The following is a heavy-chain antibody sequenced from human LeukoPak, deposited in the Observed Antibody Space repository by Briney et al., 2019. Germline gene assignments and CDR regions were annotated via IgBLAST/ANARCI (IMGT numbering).Heavy chain of an antibody. CDR2: ISSSSSYI. J-gene: IGHJ4*02. Sequence: PGGSLRLSCAASGFTFSSYSMNWVRQAPGKGLEWVSSISSSSSYIYYADSVKGRFTISRDNAKNSLYLQMNSLRAEDTAVYYCERDLGGGYSYGLSPDYWGQGTLVTVSS. D-gene: IGHD5-18*01. CDR1: GFTFSSYS. CDR3: ERDLGGGYSYGLSPDY. V-gene: IGHV3-21*01.